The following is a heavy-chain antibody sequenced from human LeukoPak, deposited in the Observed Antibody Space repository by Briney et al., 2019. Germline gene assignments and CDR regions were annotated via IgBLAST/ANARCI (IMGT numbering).Heavy chain of an antibody. Sequence: QPGGSLRLSCAASGFTFDDYAMHWVRQAPGKGLEWVSGISWNSGSIGYADSVKGQFTISRDNAKNPLYLQMNSLRAEDTALYYCAGVDALITGTPYWGQGTLVTVSS. D-gene: IGHD1-20*01. CDR1: GFTFDDYA. CDR2: ISWNSGSI. J-gene: IGHJ4*02. V-gene: IGHV3-9*01. CDR3: AGVDALITGTPY.